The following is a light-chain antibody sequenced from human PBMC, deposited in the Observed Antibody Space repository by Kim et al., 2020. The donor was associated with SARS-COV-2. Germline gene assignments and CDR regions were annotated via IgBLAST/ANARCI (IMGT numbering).Light chain of an antibody. Sequence: SPGESATLSCRAGQNSRRNDLAWYQQELGQAPRLLIYGAASRATGVPDRFSGSGSGTDFTLTISRVEPEDFAVYYCQQYSGSPPYAFGQGTKLEI. V-gene: IGKV3-20*01. CDR3: QQYSGSPPYA. CDR1: QNSRRND. J-gene: IGKJ2*01. CDR2: GAA.